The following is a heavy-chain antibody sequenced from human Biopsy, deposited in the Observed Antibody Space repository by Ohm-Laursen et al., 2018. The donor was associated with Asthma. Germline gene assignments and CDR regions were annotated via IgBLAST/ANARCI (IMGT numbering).Heavy chain of an antibody. V-gene: IGHV1-8*01. J-gene: IGHJ5*02. CDR2: MNPKSGNT. D-gene: IGHD6-19*01. CDR1: GYNFNTSD. CDR3: ARGLRQSNWFDP. Sequence: ASVKVSCKSSGYNFNTSDVNWVRQAPGQGLEWMGWMNPKSGNTGFAQKFKGRVSLTRDSSTTTAYMELRSLRSDDTALYFCARGLRQSNWFDPWGQGTLLTVFS.